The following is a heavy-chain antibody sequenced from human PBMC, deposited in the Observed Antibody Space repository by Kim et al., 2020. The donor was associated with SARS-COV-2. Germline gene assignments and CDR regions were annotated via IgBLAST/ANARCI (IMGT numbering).Heavy chain of an antibody. J-gene: IGHJ3*02. V-gene: IGHV7-4-1*02. CDR1: GYTFTSYA. D-gene: IGHD3-3*01. Sequence: ASVKVSCKASGYTFTSYAMNWVRQAPGQGLEWMGWINTNTGNPTYAQGFTGRFVFSLDTSVSTAYLQISSLKAEDTAVYYCARDPRYYDFWSGYEGDAFDIWGQGTMVTVSS. CDR3: ARDPRYYDFWSGYEGDAFDI. CDR2: INTNTGNP.